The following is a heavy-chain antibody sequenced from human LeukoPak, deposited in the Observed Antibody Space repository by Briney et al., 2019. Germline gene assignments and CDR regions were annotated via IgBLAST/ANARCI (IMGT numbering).Heavy chain of an antibody. V-gene: IGHV3-7*01. Sequence: GGSLRLSCAASGFTFSSYWMSWVRQAPGKGLEWVANIKQDGSEKYYVDSVKGRFTISRDNAKNSLYLQMNSLRAEDTAVYYCARGGRWELLYYYYMDVWGKGTTVTVSS. D-gene: IGHD1-26*01. J-gene: IGHJ6*03. CDR3: ARGGRWELLYYYYMDV. CDR2: IKQDGSEK. CDR1: GFTFSSYW.